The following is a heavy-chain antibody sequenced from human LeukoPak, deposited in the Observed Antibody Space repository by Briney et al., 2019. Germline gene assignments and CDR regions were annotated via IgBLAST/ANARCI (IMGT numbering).Heavy chain of an antibody. CDR2: ISGSGGST. J-gene: IGHJ6*02. Sequence: GGSLRLSCAASGFTFSSYAMSWVHQAPGKGLEWVSAISGSGGSTYYADSAKGRFTISRDNSKNTLYLQMNSLRAEDTAVYYCAKDQLTTEYYYGMDVWGQGTTVTVSS. CDR3: AKDQLTTEYYYGMDV. D-gene: IGHD3-3*01. CDR1: GFTFSSYA. V-gene: IGHV3-23*01.